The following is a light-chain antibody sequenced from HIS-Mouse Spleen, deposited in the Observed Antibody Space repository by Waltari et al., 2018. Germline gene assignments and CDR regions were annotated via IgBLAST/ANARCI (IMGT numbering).Light chain of an antibody. CDR3: QQYNNWPYT. V-gene: IGKV3-15*01. J-gene: IGKJ2*01. CDR1: PSVSSN. Sequence: EIVMTQSPATLSVSPGERATLSCRASPSVSSNLAWYQQNPGQAPRLLIYGASTRATGIPARFSGSGSGTEFTLTISSMQSEDFAVYYCQQYNNWPYTFGQGTKLEIK. CDR2: GAS.